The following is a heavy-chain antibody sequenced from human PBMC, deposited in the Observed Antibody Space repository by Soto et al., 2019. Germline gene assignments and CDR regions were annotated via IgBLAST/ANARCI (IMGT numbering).Heavy chain of an antibody. Sequence: EVQLVESGGGLVKPGESLRLSCAASGFTFSNAWMNWVRQVPGKWLEWVARIKTKAHGGTTDYAAPVKGRFTISRDDSKNTLYLQMNSLKTEDAGVYYCADIAVSHTGDYWGQGTLVTVSS. J-gene: IGHJ4*02. D-gene: IGHD6-19*01. CDR2: IKTKAHGGTT. CDR3: ADIAVSHTGDY. V-gene: IGHV3-15*01. CDR1: GFTFSNAW.